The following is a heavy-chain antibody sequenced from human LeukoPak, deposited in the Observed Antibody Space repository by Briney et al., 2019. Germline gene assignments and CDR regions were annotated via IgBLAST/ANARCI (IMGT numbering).Heavy chain of an antibody. D-gene: IGHD3-10*01. CDR2: INHSGST. V-gene: IGHV4-34*01. J-gene: IGHJ4*02. CDR1: GGSFSGYY. Sequence: PSETPSLTCAVYGGSFSGYYWNWIRQPPGKGLEWIGDINHSGSTNYNPSLKSRVTISGDTSKNQLSLKLTSVTAADTAVYYCARGRSPGYWGQGTLVTVSS. CDR3: ARGRSPGY.